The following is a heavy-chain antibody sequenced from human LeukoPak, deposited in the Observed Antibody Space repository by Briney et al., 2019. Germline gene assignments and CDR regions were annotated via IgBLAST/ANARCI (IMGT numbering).Heavy chain of an antibody. CDR2: ISYDGSNK. Sequence: GGSLRLSCAASGFTFSSYAMHWVRQAPGKGLEWVAVISYDGSNKYYADSVKGRFTISRDNSKNTLYLQMNSLRAEDTAVYYCAKGGSPRVYYFDYWGQGTLVTVSS. J-gene: IGHJ4*02. CDR3: AKGGSPRVYYFDY. V-gene: IGHV3-30-3*01. D-gene: IGHD1-26*01. CDR1: GFTFSSYA.